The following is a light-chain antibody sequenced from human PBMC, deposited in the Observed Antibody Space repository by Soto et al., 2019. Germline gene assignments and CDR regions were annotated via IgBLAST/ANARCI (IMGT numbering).Light chain of an antibody. CDR3: QQLNTSPLFT. CDR1: QDISRY. Sequence: DIQLTQSPSFLSASVGDRVTITCRASQDISRYLAWYQQKAGKAPKLLIYAASTLQKGVPSRFSGSGSGTEFTLTSSSLQPDDFATYYCQQLNTSPLFTFGPGTEVDI. J-gene: IGKJ3*01. V-gene: IGKV1-9*01. CDR2: AAS.